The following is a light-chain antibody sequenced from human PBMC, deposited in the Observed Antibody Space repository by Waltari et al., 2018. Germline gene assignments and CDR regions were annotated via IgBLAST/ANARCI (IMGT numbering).Light chain of an antibody. J-gene: IGLJ2*01. CDR1: SSDIGNNY. CDR3: GTWDSSLSEVV. CDR2: DND. Sequence: QSVLTQPPSLSAAPGQKVTISCSGSSSDIGNNYVSWYQQLPGTAPKLLIYDNDKRPSGIPDRFSGSKSGTSATLGITGLQTGDEADYFCGTWDSSLSEVVFGGGTKLTVL. V-gene: IGLV1-51*01.